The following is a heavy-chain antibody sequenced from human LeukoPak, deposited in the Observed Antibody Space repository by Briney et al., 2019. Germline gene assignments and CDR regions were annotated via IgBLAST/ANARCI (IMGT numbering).Heavy chain of an antibody. J-gene: IGHJ4*02. V-gene: IGHV3-30-3*01. Sequence: GGFLRLSCAASGFTFSSYAMHWVRQAPGKGLEWVAVISYDGSNKYYADSVKGRFTISRDNSKNTLYLQMNSLRAEDTAVYYCARDVRLVDYWGQGTLVTVSS. CDR3: ARDVRLVDY. CDR2: ISYDGSNK. CDR1: GFTFSSYA. D-gene: IGHD2-15*01.